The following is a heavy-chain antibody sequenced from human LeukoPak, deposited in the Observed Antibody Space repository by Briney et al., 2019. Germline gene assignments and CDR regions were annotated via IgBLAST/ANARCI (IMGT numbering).Heavy chain of an antibody. V-gene: IGHV6-1*01. J-gene: IGHJ4*02. CDR3: VSDKWELLDY. D-gene: IGHD1-26*01. CDR1: GDSVSSNSAA. CDR2: TYYRSKWYN. Sequence: SQTLSLTCAISGDSVSSNSAAWNWIRQSPSRGLEWLGRTYYRSKWYNDYAVSVKSRITIKPDTSKNQFSLQLNSVTPEGTAVYYCVSDKWELLDYWGQGTLVTVSS.